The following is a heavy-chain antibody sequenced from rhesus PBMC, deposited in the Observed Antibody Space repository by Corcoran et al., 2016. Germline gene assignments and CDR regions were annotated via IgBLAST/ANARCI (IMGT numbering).Heavy chain of an antibody. CDR2: ISGSGGST. D-gene: IGHD2-21*01. J-gene: IGHJ3*01. Sequence: QLQLQESGPGLVKPSETLSLTCAVSGGSISSNYWSWIRQPPGKGLEWIGLISGSGGSTDSNPSLKSRFTISTDTSKNQFSLKLSSVTAADTAVYYCAREIGVLVVVAIDFWGQGLRVTVSS. CDR1: GGSISSNY. CDR3: AREIGVLVVVAIDF. V-gene: IGHV4-173*01.